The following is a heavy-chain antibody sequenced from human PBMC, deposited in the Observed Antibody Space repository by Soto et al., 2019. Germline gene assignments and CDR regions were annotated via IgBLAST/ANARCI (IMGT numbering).Heavy chain of an antibody. J-gene: IGHJ3*02. CDR1: AYTFTSYG. V-gene: IGHV1-18*01. Sequence: QVQLEQSGAEVKKPGASVKVSFKASAYTFTSYGISWVRQAPGQGLEWMGWISAYNGNTNYAQKLQGRVTMTTDTSTSTAYMELRSLRSDDTAVYYCARGLDYYGDKSDAFDIWGQGTMVTVSS. D-gene: IGHD3-10*01. CDR2: ISAYNGNT. CDR3: ARGLDYYGDKSDAFDI.